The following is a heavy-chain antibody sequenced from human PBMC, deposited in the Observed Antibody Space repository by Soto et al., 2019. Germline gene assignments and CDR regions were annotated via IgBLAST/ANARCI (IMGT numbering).Heavy chain of an antibody. V-gene: IGHV3-21*01. J-gene: IGHJ6*02. CDR3: ARDLQLWLRAYYYYGMDV. D-gene: IGHD5-18*01. CDR1: GFTFSSYS. CDR2: ISSSSSYI. Sequence: EVQLVESGGSLVKPGGSLRLSCAASGFTFSSYSMNWVRQAPGKGLEWVSSISSSSSYIYYADSVKGRFTISRDNAKNSLYLQMNSLRAEDTAVYYCARDLQLWLRAYYYYGMDVWGQGTTVTVSS.